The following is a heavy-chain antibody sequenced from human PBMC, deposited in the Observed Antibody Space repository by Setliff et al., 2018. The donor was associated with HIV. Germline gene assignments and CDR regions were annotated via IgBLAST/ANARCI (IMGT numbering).Heavy chain of an antibody. CDR3: AIGDEYPGVFQS. CDR2: IYTSGTT. Sequence: PSETLSLTCAVSSASISNYHWSWIRQTPGKGLEWIGSIYTSGTTNYSPSLEGRITTSVDLSKNHFSLNLHSVTAADTAVYYCAIGDEYPGVFQSWGQGKVVTVS. CDR1: SASISNYH. V-gene: IGHV4-4*09. D-gene: IGHD2-2*01. J-gene: IGHJ5*02.